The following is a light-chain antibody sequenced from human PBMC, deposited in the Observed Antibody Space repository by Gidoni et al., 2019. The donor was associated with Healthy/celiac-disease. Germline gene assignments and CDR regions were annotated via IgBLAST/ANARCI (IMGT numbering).Light chain of an antibody. Sequence: QSALTQPASLSGSPGQSITISCTGTSSDVGSYNLVSWYQQHPGKAPKLMIYEGSKRPSGVSNRFSGSKSGNTASLTISGLQAEDGSHYYCCSYAGSSTPVFGGGTKLTVL. CDR1: SSDVGSYNL. CDR3: CSYAGSSTPV. J-gene: IGLJ2*01. CDR2: EGS. V-gene: IGLV2-23*01.